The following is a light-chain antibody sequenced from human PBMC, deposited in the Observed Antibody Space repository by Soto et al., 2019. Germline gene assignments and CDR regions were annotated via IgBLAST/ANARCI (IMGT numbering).Light chain of an antibody. J-gene: IGLJ1*01. V-gene: IGLV2-14*01. Sequence: QSVLTQPASGSGSPGQSITISCTGTSSDVGAYNLVSWYQHLPDKAPKLIISEVTNRPSGVSDRFSGSKSGNTASLTISGLQAEDEADYYCASLTTTNFVFGSGTKLTVL. CDR2: EVT. CDR1: SSDVGAYNL. CDR3: ASLTTTNFV.